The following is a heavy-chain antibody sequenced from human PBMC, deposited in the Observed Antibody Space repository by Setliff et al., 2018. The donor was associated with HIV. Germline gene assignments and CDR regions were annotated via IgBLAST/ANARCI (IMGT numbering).Heavy chain of an antibody. CDR2: INPNGGST. J-gene: IGHJ6*03. D-gene: IGHD1-20*01. Sequence: GASVKVSCKASGYTSTSYYLHWVRQAPGQGLEWMGIINPNGGSTTYAQKFQGRVTMTRDTSASTVYMELSSLRSEDTAVYYCAREARYQDRYYYYMDVWGKGTTVTVSS. CDR1: GYTSTSYY. V-gene: IGHV1-46*03. CDR3: AREARYQDRYYYYMDV.